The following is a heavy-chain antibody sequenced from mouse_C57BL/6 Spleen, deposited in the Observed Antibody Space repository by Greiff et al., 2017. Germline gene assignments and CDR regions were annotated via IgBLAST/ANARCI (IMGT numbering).Heavy chain of an antibody. CDR1: GYSFTGYF. J-gene: IGHJ3*01. V-gene: IGHV1-20*01. Sequence: VQLQQSGPELVKPGDSVKISCKASGYSFTGYFMNWVMQSHGKSLEWIGRINPYNGDTFYNQKFKGKATLTVDKSSSTAHMELRSLTSEDSAVYYCARGGTFDYPWFAYWGQGTLVTVSA. CDR2: INPYNGDT. CDR3: ARGGTFDYPWFAY. D-gene: IGHD2-4*01.